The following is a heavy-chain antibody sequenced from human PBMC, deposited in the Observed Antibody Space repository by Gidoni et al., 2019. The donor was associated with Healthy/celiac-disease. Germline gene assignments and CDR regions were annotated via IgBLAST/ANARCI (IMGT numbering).Heavy chain of an antibody. V-gene: IGHV3-23*01. CDR2: ISGSGGST. D-gene: IGHD6-6*01. CDR3: AKGRAAPGLWFFDY. J-gene: IGHJ4*02. Sequence: EVQVLESGGGLVQPGGSLSLYCAASGFTFSSYAMSWVRQSPGKGLEWVSAISGSGGSTYYADSVKGRFTISRDNSKNTLYLQMNSLRAEDTAVYYCAKGRAAPGLWFFDYWGQGTLVTVSS. CDR1: GFTFSSYA.